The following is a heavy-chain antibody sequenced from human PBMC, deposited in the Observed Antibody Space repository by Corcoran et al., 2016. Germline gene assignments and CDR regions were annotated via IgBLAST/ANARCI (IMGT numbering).Heavy chain of an antibody. Sequence: QVQLVQSGAEVKKPGSSVKVSCKASGGTFSSYAISWVRQAPGQGLEWMGGIIPIFGTANYAQKFQGRVTITADESTSTAYMELSSLGSEDTAEYYCASHIVVVPAAMLGGWFDPWGQGTLVTVSS. J-gene: IGHJ5*02. CDR3: ASHIVVVPAAMLGGWFDP. CDR2: IIPIFGTA. CDR1: GGTFSSYA. D-gene: IGHD2-2*01. V-gene: IGHV1-69*01.